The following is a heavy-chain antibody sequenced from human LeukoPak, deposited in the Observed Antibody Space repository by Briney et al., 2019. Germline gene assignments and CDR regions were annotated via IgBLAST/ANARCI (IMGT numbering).Heavy chain of an antibody. V-gene: IGHV1-69*02. CDR2: IIPILGIP. CDR3: ARGTTITTNYYYGMDV. D-gene: IGHD4-11*01. CDR1: GGTFIIYT. J-gene: IGHJ6*02. Sequence: SVTVSFKASGGTFIIYTLTWVRQAPGQGLEWMGRIIPILGIPNYAQKFQGRVTITAAKSTSTAYMDLSSLRSEDTAVYYCARGTTITTNYYYGMDVWGQGTTVTVSS.